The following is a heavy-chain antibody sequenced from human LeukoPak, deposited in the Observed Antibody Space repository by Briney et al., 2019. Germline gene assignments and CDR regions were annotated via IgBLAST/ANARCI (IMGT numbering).Heavy chain of an antibody. Sequence: PGGSLRLSCAASGFTFSGYWMSWVRQAPGKGLEWVGNIQEDGSGKHYVDSVKGRFTISRDNARNSLYLQMNSLKVEDTAVYYCARDSTYRGSFSTFDYWGQGILVTVSS. J-gene: IGHJ4*02. D-gene: IGHD1-26*01. V-gene: IGHV3-7*01. CDR2: IQEDGSGK. CDR1: GFTFSGYW. CDR3: ARDSTYRGSFSTFDY.